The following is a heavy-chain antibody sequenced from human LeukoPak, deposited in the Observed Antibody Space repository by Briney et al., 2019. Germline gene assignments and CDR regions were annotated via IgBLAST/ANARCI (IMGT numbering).Heavy chain of an antibody. CDR2: ISYDGSNK. D-gene: IGHD3-22*01. J-gene: IGHJ4*02. CDR1: GFTSSSYA. CDR3: ARVRYYYDSSGYKPVDY. V-gene: IGHV3-30-3*01. Sequence: GGSLRLSCAASGFTSSSYAMHWVRQAPGKGLEWVAVISYDGSNKYYADSVKGRFTISRDNSKNTLYLQMNSLRAEDTAVYYCARVRYYYDSSGYKPVDYWGQGTLVTVSS.